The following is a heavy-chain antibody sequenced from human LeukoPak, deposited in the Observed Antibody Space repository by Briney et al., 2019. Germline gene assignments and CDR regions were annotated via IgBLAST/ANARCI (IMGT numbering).Heavy chain of an antibody. J-gene: IGHJ4*02. D-gene: IGHD3-3*01. CDR2: VYYTGST. CDR1: GGSISSYY. Sequence: SETLSLTCTVSGGSISSYYWSWVRQPPGKGLEWIGFVYYTGSTNYSPSLKSRVTISVDTSKNQFSLKLSSVTAADTAVYYCAREITIFGVVRLYYFDYWGQGTLVTVSS. CDR3: AREITIFGVVRLYYFDY. V-gene: IGHV4-59*12.